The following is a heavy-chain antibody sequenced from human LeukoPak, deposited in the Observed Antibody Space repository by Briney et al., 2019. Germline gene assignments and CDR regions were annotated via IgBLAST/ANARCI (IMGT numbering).Heavy chain of an antibody. J-gene: IGHJ5*02. CDR2: INPNSGGT. CDR1: GYTFTGYY. CDR3: ARAVMVREVIITYGFDP. V-gene: IGHV1-2*02. Sequence: GASVKVSCKASGYTFTGYYMHWVRQAPGQGLEWMGWINPNSGGTNYAQKFQGRVTMTRDTSISTAYMELSSLRSEDTAVYYCARAVMVREVIITYGFDPWGQGTLVTVSS. D-gene: IGHD3-10*01.